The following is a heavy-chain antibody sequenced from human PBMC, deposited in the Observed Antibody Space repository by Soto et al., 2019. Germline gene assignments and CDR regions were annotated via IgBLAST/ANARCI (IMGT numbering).Heavy chain of an antibody. CDR3: ARLEYSSSAYYYYGMDV. CDR1: GGTFSSYA. J-gene: IGHJ6*02. Sequence: SVKVSCKASGGTFSSYAISWVRQAPGQGLEWMGGIIPIFGTANYAQKFQGRVTITADESTSTAYMELSSLRSGDTAVYYCARLEYSSSAYYYYGMDVWGQGTTVTVSS. V-gene: IGHV1-69*13. CDR2: IIPIFGTA. D-gene: IGHD6-6*01.